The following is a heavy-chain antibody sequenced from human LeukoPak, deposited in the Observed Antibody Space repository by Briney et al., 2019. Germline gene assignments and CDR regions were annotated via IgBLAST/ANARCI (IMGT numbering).Heavy chain of an antibody. Sequence: GGSLRLSCAASGFTFSDYYMSWIRQAPGKGLEWVSYISSSGSTIYYADSVKGRFTISRDNAKNSLYLQMNSLRAEDTAVYYCARVEERLTYYYYYYMDVWGKGTTVTISS. D-gene: IGHD6-25*01. CDR3: ARVEERLTYYYYYYMDV. J-gene: IGHJ6*03. V-gene: IGHV3-11*01. CDR2: ISSSGSTI. CDR1: GFTFSDYY.